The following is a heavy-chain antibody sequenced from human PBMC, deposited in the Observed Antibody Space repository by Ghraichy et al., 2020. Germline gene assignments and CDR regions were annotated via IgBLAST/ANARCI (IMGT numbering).Heavy chain of an antibody. J-gene: IGHJ3*02. CDR2: IIPIFGST. CDR3: ARAWREYFDSTGYYRGGVDAFDI. D-gene: IGHD3-22*01. Sequence: SVKVSCKASGGTFSSRAINWVRQAPGQGLEWMGGIIPIFGSTTYAQKFQGRVTITADKSTSTVYMELSSLRSEDTAVYYCARAWREYFDSTGYYRGGVDAFDIWGQGTIVTVSS. V-gene: IGHV1-69*06. CDR1: GGTFSSRA.